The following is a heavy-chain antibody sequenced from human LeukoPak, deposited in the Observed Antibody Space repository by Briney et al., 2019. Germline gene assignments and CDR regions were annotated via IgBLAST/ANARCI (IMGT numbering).Heavy chain of an antibody. CDR1: GGSFSGYY. J-gene: IGHJ4*02. V-gene: IGHV4-34*01. D-gene: IGHD3-10*01. CDR2: INHSGST. Sequence: SGTLSLTCAVYGGSFSGYYWSWIRQPPGKGLEWIGEINHSGSTNYNPSLKSRVTISVDTSKNQFSLKLSSVTAADTAVYYCERVEITMVRGVITPFDYWGQGTLVTVSS. CDR3: ERVEITMVRGVITPFDY.